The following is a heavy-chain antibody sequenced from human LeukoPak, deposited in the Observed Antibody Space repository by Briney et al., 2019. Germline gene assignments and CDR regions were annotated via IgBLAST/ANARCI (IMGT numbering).Heavy chain of an antibody. D-gene: IGHD3-10*01. CDR2: ISSNGGST. CDR3: ARGSVDGSGSGYYGMDV. V-gene: IGHV3-64*02. CDR1: GFTFSSYA. Sequence: TGGSLRLSCAASGFTFSSYAMHWVRQAPGKGLEYVSAISSNGGSTYYADSVKSRFTISRDNSKNTLYLQMGSLRAEDMAVYYCARGSVDGSGSGYYGMDVWGQGTTVTVSS. J-gene: IGHJ6*02.